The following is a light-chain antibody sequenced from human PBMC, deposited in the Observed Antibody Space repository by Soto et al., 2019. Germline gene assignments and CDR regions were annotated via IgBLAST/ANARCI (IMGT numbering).Light chain of an antibody. CDR1: TGAVTGGYY. CDR2: NTS. Sequence: QAVVTQEPSLTVSPGGTVTLTCASSTGAVTGGYYPNWFQRKPGQAPRPLIYNTSNKHSWTPARFSGSLLGGKAALTLSGVQPEDEAEYYCLLYSGGAQLIFGGGTKLTVL. V-gene: IGLV7-43*01. J-gene: IGLJ2*01. CDR3: LLYSGGAQLI.